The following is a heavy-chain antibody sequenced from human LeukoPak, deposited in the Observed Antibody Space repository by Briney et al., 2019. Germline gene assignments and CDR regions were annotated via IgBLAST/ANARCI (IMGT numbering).Heavy chain of an antibody. Sequence: PGGSLRLSCATSGFTFSHYGMHWVRQAPGKGLEWVAVIWNDGTDKYYGDSVKGRFTISRDNSKNTVYLQMNSPRVEDTAVYYCAKDAQRGFDFSNSLESWGQGTLVTVSS. CDR1: GFTFSHYG. CDR2: IWNDGTDK. CDR3: AKDAQRGFDFSNSLES. V-gene: IGHV3-33*06. J-gene: IGHJ4*02. D-gene: IGHD4-11*01.